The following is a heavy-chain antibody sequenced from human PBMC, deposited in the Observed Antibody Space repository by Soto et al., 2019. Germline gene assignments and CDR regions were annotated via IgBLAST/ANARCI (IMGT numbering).Heavy chain of an antibody. V-gene: IGHV4-4*02. D-gene: IGHD6-13*01. CDR1: GGSISSSNW. Sequence: SETLSLTCAVSGGSISSSNWWSWVRQPPGKGLYWIGEIYHSGSTNDNPSLKSRVTISVDKSKNQFSLKLSSVTAADTAVYYCASRVAAAGHYYYGMDVWDKWTTITVSS. CDR3: ASRVAAAGHYYYGMDV. J-gene: IGHJ6*04. CDR2: IYHSGST.